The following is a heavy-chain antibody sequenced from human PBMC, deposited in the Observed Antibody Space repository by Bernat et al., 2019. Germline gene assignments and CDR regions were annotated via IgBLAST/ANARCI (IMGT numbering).Heavy chain of an antibody. CDR1: GFTFSSYS. D-gene: IGHD1-26*01. Sequence: EVQLVESGGGLVKPGGSLRLSCAASGFTFSSYSMNWVRQAPGKGLEWVSSISSSSSYIYYADSVKGRFTISRDNAKNSLYLQMNSLRAEGTAVYYCARDVWTPFSIVGAKAFDYWGQGTLVTVSS. J-gene: IGHJ4*02. CDR3: ARDVWTPFSIVGAKAFDY. CDR2: ISSSSSYI. V-gene: IGHV3-21*01.